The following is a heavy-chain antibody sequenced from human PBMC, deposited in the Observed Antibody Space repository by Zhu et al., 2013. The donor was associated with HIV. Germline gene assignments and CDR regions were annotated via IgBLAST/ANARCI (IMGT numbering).Heavy chain of an antibody. CDR2: IYYSGST. CDR1: GGSVSSGSYY. CDR3: ARVGYSYGPFDY. V-gene: IGHV4-61*01. J-gene: IGHJ4*02. D-gene: IGHD5-18*01. Sequence: QVQLQESGPGLVKPSETLSLTCTVSGGSVSSGSYYWSWIRQPPGKGLEWIGYIYYSGSTNYNPSLKSRVTISVDTSKNQFSLKLSSVTAADTAVYYCARVGYSYGPFDYWGQGTLVTVSS.